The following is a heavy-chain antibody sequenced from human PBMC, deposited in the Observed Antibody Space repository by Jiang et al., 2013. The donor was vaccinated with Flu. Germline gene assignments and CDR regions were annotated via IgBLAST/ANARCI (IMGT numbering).Heavy chain of an antibody. CDR3: ASPYASGNFYFL. D-gene: IGHD3-10*01. CDR2: IYPGDSEA. CDR1: GYTFTNYW. V-gene: IGHV5-51*03. J-gene: IGHJ4*02. Sequence: GAEVKKPGESLKISCKGSGYTFTNYWIAWVRQMPGKGLEWMGLIYPGDSEARYSPSFQGQVTISADKSISTAYLQWSSLKASDTAMYYCASPYASGNFYFLWGQGTLVTVSS.